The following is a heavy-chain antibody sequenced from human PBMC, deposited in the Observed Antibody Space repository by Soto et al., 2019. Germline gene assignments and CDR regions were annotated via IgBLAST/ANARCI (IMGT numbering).Heavy chain of an antibody. D-gene: IGHD6-13*01. CDR2: IIPMFATT. CDR3: ARGRGIGFSSTWNIYWYYNMDV. V-gene: IGHV1-69*01. CDR1: GGTFSDYA. J-gene: IGHJ6*02. Sequence: QVQRVQSGAEVRKSGSSVKVSCKAAGGTFSDYALSWVRQAPGQGLEWMGGIIPMFATTNYAQKFQGRVTITADDSATTAHMELSSLKSEATAVYYCARGRGIGFSSTWNIYWYYNMDVWGQGTTVTVSS.